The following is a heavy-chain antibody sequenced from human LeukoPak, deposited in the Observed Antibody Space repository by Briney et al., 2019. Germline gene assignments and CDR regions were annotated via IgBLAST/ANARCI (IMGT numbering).Heavy chain of an antibody. V-gene: IGHV4-34*01. Sequence: PETLSLTCAVYGGSFSGYYWSWIRQPPGKGLEWIGEINHNGSTNYNPSLKSRATISVDTSKNQFSLKLSSVTAADTAVYYCALRSSGYYLTLDYWGQGTLVTVSS. D-gene: IGHD3-22*01. CDR1: GGSFSGYY. J-gene: IGHJ4*02. CDR3: ALRSSGYYLTLDY. CDR2: INHNGST.